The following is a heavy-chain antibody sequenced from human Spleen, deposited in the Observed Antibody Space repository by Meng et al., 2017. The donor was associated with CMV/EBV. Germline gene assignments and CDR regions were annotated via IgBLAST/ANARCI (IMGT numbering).Heavy chain of an antibody. V-gene: IGHV1-18*01. Sequence: ASVKVSCKASGYTFPNYDITWVRQAPGQGLEWMGWISTYTGNTNYAQKLQGRVTMTTDTSTNTAYMELRSLRSDDTAVYYCAREAAAAFDYWGQGTLVTVSS. J-gene: IGHJ4*02. CDR2: ISTYTGNT. CDR1: GYTFPNYD. D-gene: IGHD6-13*01. CDR3: AREAAAAFDY.